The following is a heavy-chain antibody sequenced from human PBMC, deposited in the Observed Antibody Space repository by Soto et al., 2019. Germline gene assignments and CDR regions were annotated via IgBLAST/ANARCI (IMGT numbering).Heavy chain of an antibody. Sequence: SETLSLTCTVSAGSISTGGYYWSWIRQHPGEGLEWIGFIYYSGSTYYNPSLKSRLAISLDASKEQFSLKLTSVTAADTAVYYCARVYSSPYYFDYWGQGXQVTVYS. D-gene: IGHD6-13*01. CDR2: IYYSGST. V-gene: IGHV4-31*03. CDR1: AGSISTGGYY. CDR3: ARVYSSPYYFDY. J-gene: IGHJ4*02.